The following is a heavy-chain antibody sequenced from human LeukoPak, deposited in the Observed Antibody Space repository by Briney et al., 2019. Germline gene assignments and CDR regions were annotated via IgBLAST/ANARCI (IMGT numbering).Heavy chain of an antibody. CDR2: ISGSGGTT. V-gene: IGHV3-23*01. CDR1: GFTFTRYG. Sequence: GGSLRLSCAASGFTFTRYGMSWVRQAPGKGLEWVSAISGSGGTTYYADPVKGRFTISRDNSKNTLYLEMNSLRTEDTAVYYCAKDLNEQLLVRRKGAFDIWGQGTMVTVSS. D-gene: IGHD6-13*01. CDR3: AKDLNEQLLVRRKGAFDI. J-gene: IGHJ3*02.